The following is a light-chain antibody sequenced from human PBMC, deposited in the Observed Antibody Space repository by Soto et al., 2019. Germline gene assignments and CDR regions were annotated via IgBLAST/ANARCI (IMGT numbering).Light chain of an antibody. CDR3: QQRSNWATGT. CDR1: QSVSSY. V-gene: IGKV3-11*01. CDR2: DAS. J-gene: IGKJ1*01. Sequence: EIVLTQSPATLSLSPGERATLSCRASQSVSSYLAWYQQKPGQAPRLLIYDASNRATGIPARFSGSGSGTDLTLTISSLEPEDFAVYYCQQRSNWATGTFGQGTKVDIK.